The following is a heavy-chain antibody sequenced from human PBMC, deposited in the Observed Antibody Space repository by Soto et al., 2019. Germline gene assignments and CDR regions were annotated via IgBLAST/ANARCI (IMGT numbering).Heavy chain of an antibody. V-gene: IGHV4-4*07. CDR1: GGSISNYF. Sequence: QVQLQASGPGLVKPSETLSLICTVSGGSISNYFWDWIRQPAGKGLEWIGRIFSSGSTNYNASLKSRVTLSVDTSKNQVSLKMTSMTAADTAVYYCARNVSSPGVSGSWGAFDIWGQGRMVTVSS. CDR2: IFSSGST. D-gene: IGHD5-12*01. CDR3: ARNVSSPGVSGSWGAFDI. J-gene: IGHJ3*02.